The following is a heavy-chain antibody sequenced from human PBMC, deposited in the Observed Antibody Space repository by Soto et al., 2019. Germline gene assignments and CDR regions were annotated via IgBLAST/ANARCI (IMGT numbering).Heavy chain of an antibody. Sequence: GXSVKVCCKASGYTFTGYYLRWVRLSQGQGLEWMGWINHNSGDTYLAQRFQCHVTISADKSISTAYLQWSSLKASDTAMYYCATALSTGAQFWSGSPTGYGMDVCGQRTTVTVSS. CDR1: GYTFTGYY. CDR2: INHNSGDT. J-gene: IGHJ6*02. V-gene: IGHV1-2*02. D-gene: IGHD3-3*01. CDR3: ATALSTGAQFWSGSPTGYGMDV.